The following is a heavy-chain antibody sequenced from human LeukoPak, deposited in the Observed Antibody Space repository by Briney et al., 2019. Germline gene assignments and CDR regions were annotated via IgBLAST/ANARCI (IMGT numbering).Heavy chain of an antibody. CDR3: ARGIRYFDWLLLGYYFDY. CDR1: GGSFSGYY. J-gene: IGHJ4*02. V-gene: IGHV4-34*01. Sequence: SETLSLTCAVYGGSFSGYYWSWIRQPPGKGLEWIGEFNHSGSTNYNPSLKSRVTISVGTSKNQFSLKLSSVTAADTAVYYCARGIRYFDWLLLGYYFDYWGQGTLVTVSS. CDR2: FNHSGST. D-gene: IGHD3-9*01.